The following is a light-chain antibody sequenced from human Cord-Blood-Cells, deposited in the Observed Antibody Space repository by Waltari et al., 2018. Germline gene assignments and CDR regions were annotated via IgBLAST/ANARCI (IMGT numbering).Light chain of an antibody. CDR3: SSYTSSSTGV. CDR1: SSDVGGYHY. CDR2: DVS. J-gene: IGLJ1*01. Sequence: QSALTQPASVSGSPGQSITISCTGTSSDVGGYHYVSWYQQHPGKAPKLMIHDVSNRPSGVSNRFSGSKSGNTASLTISGLQAEDEADYYCSSYTSSSTGVFGTGTKVTVL. V-gene: IGLV2-14*01.